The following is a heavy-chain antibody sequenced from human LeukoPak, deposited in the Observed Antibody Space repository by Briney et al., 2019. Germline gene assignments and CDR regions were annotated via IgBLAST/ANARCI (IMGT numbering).Heavy chain of an antibody. J-gene: IGHJ6*03. CDR1: GGSISSSSYY. Sequence: PSETLSLTCTVSGGSISSSSYYWGWIRQPPGKGLEWIGSIYYSGSTYYNPSLKSRVTISVDTSKNQFSLKLSSVTAADTAVYYCARVEEGYGSGRRENYYYYYMDVWGKGTPVTISS. V-gene: IGHV4-39*07. CDR3: ARVEEGYGSGRRENYYYYYMDV. D-gene: IGHD3-10*01. CDR2: IYYSGST.